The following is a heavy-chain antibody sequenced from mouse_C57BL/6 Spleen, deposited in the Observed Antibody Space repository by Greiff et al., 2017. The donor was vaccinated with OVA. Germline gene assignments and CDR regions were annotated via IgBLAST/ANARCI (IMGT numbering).Heavy chain of an antibody. CDR2: IWTGGGT. D-gene: IGHD2-4*01. CDR3: ARSDYDGFAY. J-gene: IGHJ3*01. Sequence: VKLVESGPGLVAPSQSLSITCTVSGFSLTSYAISWVRQPPGKGLEWLGVIWTGGGTNSNSALKSRLSISKDNSKSQVFLKMNSLQTDDTARYFCARSDYDGFAYWGQGTLVTVSA. CDR1: GFSLTSYA. V-gene: IGHV2-9-1*01.